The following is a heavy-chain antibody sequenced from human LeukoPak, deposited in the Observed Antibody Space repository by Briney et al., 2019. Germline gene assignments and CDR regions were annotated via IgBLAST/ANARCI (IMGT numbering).Heavy chain of an antibody. V-gene: IGHV5-51*01. D-gene: IGHD6-6*01. CDR2: IYPGDSDT. J-gene: IGHJ1*01. CDR1: GYSFTSYW. CDR3: VRPSSTQEAEYFQH. Sequence: GESLQISCKGSGYSFTSYWIGWGRQMPGKGVEGMGIIYPGDSDTRYSPSFQGQVTISADKSISTAYLQWSSLKASDTAMYYCVRPSSTQEAEYFQHWGQGTLVTVSS.